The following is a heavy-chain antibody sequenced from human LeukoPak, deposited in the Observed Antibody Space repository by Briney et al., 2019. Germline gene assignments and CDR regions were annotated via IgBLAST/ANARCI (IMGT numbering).Heavy chain of an antibody. J-gene: IGHJ4*02. Sequence: GGSLRLSCTASGFTFGDYAMSWFRQAPGKGLEWVGFIRSKAYGGTTEYAASVKGRFTISRDDSKSIAYLQMNSLKTEDTAVYNCTREVSYCSGGSCYSGYYFDYWGQGTLVTVSS. CDR2: IRSKAYGGTT. CDR1: GFTFGDYA. V-gene: IGHV3-49*03. CDR3: TREVSYCSGGSCYSGYYFDY. D-gene: IGHD2-15*01.